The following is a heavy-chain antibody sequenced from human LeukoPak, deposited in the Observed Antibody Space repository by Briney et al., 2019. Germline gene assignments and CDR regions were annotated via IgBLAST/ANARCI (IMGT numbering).Heavy chain of an antibody. V-gene: IGHV3-30*18. D-gene: IGHD6-19*01. Sequence: GGSLRLSCAASAFTFSTNGMHWVRQAPGKGLEWLAFISFDGTDKNYADSVKGRYTISRDNSKNTLYLQMNSLRAEDTAVYYCAKDGISSGWYRYYGMDVWGQGTTVTVPS. CDR3: AKDGISSGWYRYYGMDV. J-gene: IGHJ6*02. CDR2: ISFDGTDK. CDR1: AFTFSTNG.